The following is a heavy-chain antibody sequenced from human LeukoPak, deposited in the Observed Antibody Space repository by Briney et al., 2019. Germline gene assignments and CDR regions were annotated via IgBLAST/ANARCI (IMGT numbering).Heavy chain of an antibody. Sequence: SVKVSCKASGFTFTSSAMQWVRQARGQRLEWIGWIVVGSGNTNYAQKFQERVTITRDMSTSTAYMELSSLRSEDTAVYYCAARVPYSGSYPDFDYWGQGTLVTVSS. CDR2: IVVGSGNT. CDR3: AARVPYSGSYPDFDY. D-gene: IGHD1-26*01. CDR1: GFTFTSSA. J-gene: IGHJ4*02. V-gene: IGHV1-58*02.